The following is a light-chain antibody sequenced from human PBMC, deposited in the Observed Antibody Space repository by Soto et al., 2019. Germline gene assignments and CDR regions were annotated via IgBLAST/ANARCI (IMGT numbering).Light chain of an antibody. CDR1: SSDVGGYNY. J-gene: IGLJ1*01. Sequence: QSALTQPASVSGSPGQSITISCTGTSSDVGGYNYVSWYQQHPGKAPKLMIYEVSNRPSGVSNRFSGSKSGNTASLTISGLHAEDAADYYCSSYTSSSSYVFGTGTKLTVL. V-gene: IGLV2-14*01. CDR3: SSYTSSSSYV. CDR2: EVS.